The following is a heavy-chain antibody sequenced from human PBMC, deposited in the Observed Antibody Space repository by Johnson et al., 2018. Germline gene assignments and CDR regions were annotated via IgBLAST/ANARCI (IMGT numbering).Heavy chain of an antibody. Sequence: VQLVESGGGLVQPGGSLRLSCVASGFTFGNYWMSWVRQAPGKGLEWVANIKTAGSAKDYVDSVKGRFTISRDNAKKSLYLQMHSLRAEGPAVYYWAGARRGMDGWGQGTTVTVFS. V-gene: IGHV3-7*03. CDR3: AGARRGMDG. CDR1: GFTFGNYW. J-gene: IGHJ6*01. CDR2: IKTAGSAK.